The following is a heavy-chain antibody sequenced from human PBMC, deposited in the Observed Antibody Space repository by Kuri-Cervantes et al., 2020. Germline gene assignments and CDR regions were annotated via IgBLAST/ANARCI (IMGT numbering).Heavy chain of an antibody. CDR3: ARDRLRLVSDDAFDI. CDR1: GFTSSSYA. Sequence: GGSLRLSCAASGFTSSSYAMSWVRQAPGKGLEWVSAISGSGGSTYYADSVKGRFTISRDNSKNTLYLQMNSLRAEDTAVYYCARDRLRLVSDDAFDIWGQGTMVTVSS. V-gene: IGHV3-23*01. CDR2: ISGSGGST. J-gene: IGHJ3*02. D-gene: IGHD6-19*01.